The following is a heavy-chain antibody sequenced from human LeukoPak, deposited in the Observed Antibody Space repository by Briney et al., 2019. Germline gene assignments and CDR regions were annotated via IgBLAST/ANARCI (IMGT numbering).Heavy chain of an antibody. J-gene: IGHJ4*02. CDR2: IYSGGST. CDR1: GFTVSSNY. V-gene: IGHV3-66*01. Sequence: GGSLRLSCAASGFTVSSNYMSWVRQAPGKGLEWVSVIYSGGSTYYADSVKGRFTISRDNSKNTLYLQMNSLRAEYTAVYYCARDRLLWLGEQSGNASTPGGQGTLVTVSS. D-gene: IGHD3-10*01. CDR3: ARDRLLWLGEQSGNASTP.